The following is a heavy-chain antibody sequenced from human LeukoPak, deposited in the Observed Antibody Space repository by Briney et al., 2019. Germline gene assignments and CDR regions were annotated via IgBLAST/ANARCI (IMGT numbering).Heavy chain of an antibody. V-gene: IGHV4-59*01. J-gene: IGHJ4*02. CDR2: IYYSGST. D-gene: IGHD3-10*01. CDR3: ARSLMVRGVIMWFYFDY. CDR1: GGSISSYY. Sequence: SETLSLTCTVSGGSISSYYWSWIRQPPGKGLEWIGYIYYSGSTNYNPSLKSRVTISVDTSKNQFSLKLSSVTAADTAVYYCARSLMVRGVIMWFYFDYWGQGTLVTVSS.